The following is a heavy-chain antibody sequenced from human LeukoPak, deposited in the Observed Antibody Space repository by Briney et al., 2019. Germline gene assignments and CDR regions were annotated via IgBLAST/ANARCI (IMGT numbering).Heavy chain of an antibody. Sequence: PSQTLSLTRAISGDSVSRTDAGWNWIRQSPSRGLEWLGRIYYRSKWYNDYAVSVKSRITINPDTSKNQFSLQLNSVTPEDTAVYYCARAVAVAGFDYWGQGTLVTVSS. CDR2: IYYRSKWYN. J-gene: IGHJ4*02. CDR3: ARAVAVAGFDY. CDR1: GDSVSRTDAG. V-gene: IGHV6-1*01. D-gene: IGHD6-19*01.